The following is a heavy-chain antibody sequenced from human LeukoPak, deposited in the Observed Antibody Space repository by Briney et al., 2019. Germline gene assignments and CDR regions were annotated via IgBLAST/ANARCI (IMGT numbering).Heavy chain of an antibody. J-gene: IGHJ3*02. Sequence: ASVKVSCKASGYTFTSYDINWVRQATGQGLEWMGWMSPNSGNTGYAQKFQGRVTMTRNTSISTAYMELSSLRSEDTAVYYCARAMIGGGAFDIWGQGTMVTVSS. CDR1: GYTFTSYD. V-gene: IGHV1-8*01. CDR3: ARAMIGGGAFDI. CDR2: MSPNSGNT. D-gene: IGHD3-22*01.